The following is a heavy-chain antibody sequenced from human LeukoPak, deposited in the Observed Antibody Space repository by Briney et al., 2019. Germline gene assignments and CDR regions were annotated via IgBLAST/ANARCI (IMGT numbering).Heavy chain of an antibody. J-gene: IGHJ6*03. CDR1: GGSISSYY. Sequence: SETLSLTCAVSGGSISSYYWSWIRQPPGKGLEWFGYIYDSGTTNYNPSLKSRVTISVDTSKNQFSLKLSSVTAADTVVYFCARVSWFPGTSYYYMDVWGKGTTVTVSS. CDR3: ARVSWFPGTSYYYMDV. CDR2: IYDSGTT. D-gene: IGHD1-1*01. V-gene: IGHV4-59*01.